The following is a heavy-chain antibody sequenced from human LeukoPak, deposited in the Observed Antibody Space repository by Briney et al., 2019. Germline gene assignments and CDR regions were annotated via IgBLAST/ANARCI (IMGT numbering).Heavy chain of an antibody. Sequence: SETLSLTCTVSGGSISSYYWSWIRQPPGKGLEWIGYIHHSGSTNYKPSLKSRVTISVDTSKNQFSLKLTSVTAADTAVYYCARDAVSGTPAFDVWGKGTMVTVSP. V-gene: IGHV4-59*01. J-gene: IGHJ3*01. CDR1: GGSISSYY. CDR2: IHHSGST. CDR3: ARDAVSGTPAFDV. D-gene: IGHD1-14*01.